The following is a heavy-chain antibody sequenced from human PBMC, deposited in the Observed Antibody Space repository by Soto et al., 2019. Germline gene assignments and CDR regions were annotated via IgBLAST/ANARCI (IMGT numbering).Heavy chain of an antibody. D-gene: IGHD3-3*01. CDR1: GYTFTNYD. CDR2: ISAYNGDT. V-gene: IGHV1-18*01. J-gene: IGHJ4*02. Sequence: HVQVVQSGAEVKKPGASVKVSCKASGYTFTNYDITWVRQAPGQGLEWMGCISAYNGDTNYAQKFQGRVTMTTVTYTSLPYIVMRSLSSHVPVVYYCARSSGRGFYTMGYWGQGTLVTVSS. CDR3: ARSSGRGFYTMGY.